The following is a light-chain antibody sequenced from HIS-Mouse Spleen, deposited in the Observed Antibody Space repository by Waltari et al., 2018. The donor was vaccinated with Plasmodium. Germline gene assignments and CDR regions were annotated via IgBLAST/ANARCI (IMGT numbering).Light chain of an antibody. CDR1: SRDFGSYNL. V-gene: IGLV2-23*01. J-gene: IGLJ3*02. CDR3: CSYAGSSTNWV. Sequence: QSALTQPASVSGSPGQSITISCTGTSRDFGSYNLVSWYQQHPGKAPQLMIYEGSKRPSGVSNRFSGSKSGNTASLTISGLQAEDEADYYCCSYAGSSTNWVFGGGTKLTVL. CDR2: EGS.